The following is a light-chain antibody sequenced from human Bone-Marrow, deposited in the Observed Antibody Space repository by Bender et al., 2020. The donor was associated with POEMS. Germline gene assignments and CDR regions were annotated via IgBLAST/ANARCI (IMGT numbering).Light chain of an antibody. CDR1: SSDVGSYEF. Sequence: QSALTQPASVSGSPGQSITISCTGTSSDVGSYEFVSWYQQHPGKAPKFIIYEGSKRPSGVSNRFSGSKSGNTASLTISGLQAEDEADYYCSSYRSTSTVFGGGTKLTVL. J-gene: IGLJ3*02. CDR3: SSYRSTSTV. V-gene: IGLV2-14*02. CDR2: EGS.